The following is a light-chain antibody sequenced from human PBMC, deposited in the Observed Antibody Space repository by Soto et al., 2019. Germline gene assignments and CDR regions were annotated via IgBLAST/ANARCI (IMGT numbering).Light chain of an antibody. J-gene: IGLJ2*01. Sequence: QSVLTQPPSVSAAPGQKVTISCSGSSSNIGTNYVSWYQQLPGTAPKLLIYDNNKRPSGIPDRFSGSKSGTSATLGITGLQTGDEADYYCGTWDSGLSAGVFGRGTKLTVL. CDR1: SSNIGTNY. CDR2: DNN. V-gene: IGLV1-51*01. CDR3: GTWDSGLSAGV.